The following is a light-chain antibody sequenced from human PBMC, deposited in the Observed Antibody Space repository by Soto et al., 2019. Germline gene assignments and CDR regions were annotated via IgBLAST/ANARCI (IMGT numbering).Light chain of an antibody. CDR2: EGS. Sequence: QSALTQPASVSGSPGQSITISYTGTSSDVGSYNLVSWYQQHPGKAPKLMIYEGSKRPSGVSNRFSGSKSGNTASLTISGLQAEDEADYYCCSYAGSSTSLFGTGTKLTVL. CDR1: SSDVGSYNL. V-gene: IGLV2-23*01. J-gene: IGLJ1*01. CDR3: CSYAGSSTSL.